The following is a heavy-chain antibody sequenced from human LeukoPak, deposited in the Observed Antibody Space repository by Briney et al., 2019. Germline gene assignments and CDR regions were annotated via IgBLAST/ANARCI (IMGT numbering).Heavy chain of an antibody. D-gene: IGHD2-21*01. CDR1: GGTFSSYA. CDR2: IIPIFGTA. J-gene: IGHJ4*02. V-gene: IGHV1-69*13. Sequence: SVKVSCKGSGGTFSSYAISWVRQAPGQGLEWMGGIIPIFGTANYAQKFQGRVTITADESTSTAYMELSSLRSEDTAVYYCARLSLAYCGGDCYYNPYYFDYWGQGTLVTVSS. CDR3: ARLSLAYCGGDCYYNPYYFDY.